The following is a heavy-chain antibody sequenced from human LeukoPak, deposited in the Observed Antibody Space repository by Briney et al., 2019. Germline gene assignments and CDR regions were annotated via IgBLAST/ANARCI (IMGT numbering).Heavy chain of an antibody. CDR3: ARAGHVLYYYYYYMDV. CDR1: GGSISSGGYY. Sequence: PSETLSLTCTVSGGSISSGGYYWSWIRQHPGKGLEWIGYIYYSGSTYYNPSLKSRVTISVDTSKNQFSLKLSSVTAADTAVYYCARAGHVLYYYYYYMDVWGKGTTVTVSS. V-gene: IGHV4-31*03. D-gene: IGHD3-10*01. J-gene: IGHJ6*03. CDR2: IYYSGST.